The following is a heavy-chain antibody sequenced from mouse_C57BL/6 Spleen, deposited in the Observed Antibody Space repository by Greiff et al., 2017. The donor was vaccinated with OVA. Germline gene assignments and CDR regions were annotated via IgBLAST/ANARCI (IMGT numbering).Heavy chain of an antibody. CDR1: GFSLTSYG. Sequence: VKLVESGPGLVQPSPSLSITCTVSGFSLTSYGVHWVRQSPGKGLEWLGVIWSGGSTDYNAAFISSLSISKVNSKSQDFFKMTNLQADDTAIYDCATLYYDYDVDYYAMDYWGQGTSVTVSS. CDR2: IWSGGST. D-gene: IGHD2-4*01. V-gene: IGHV2-2*01. J-gene: IGHJ4*01. CDR3: ATLYYDYDVDYYAMDY.